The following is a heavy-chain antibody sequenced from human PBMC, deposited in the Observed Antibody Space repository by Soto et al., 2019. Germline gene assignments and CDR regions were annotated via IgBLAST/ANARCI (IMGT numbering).Heavy chain of an antibody. J-gene: IGHJ5*02. V-gene: IGHV4-34*01. Sequence: PSETLSLTCAVYGGSFSGYYWSWIRQPPGKGLEWIGEINHSGSTNYNPSLKSRVTISVDTSKNQFSLKLSSVTAADTAVYYCARGSTWTTGIWFDPWSQGTPVTVSS. CDR2: INHSGST. CDR1: GGSFSGYY. CDR3: ARGSTWTTGIWFDP. D-gene: IGHD4-17*01.